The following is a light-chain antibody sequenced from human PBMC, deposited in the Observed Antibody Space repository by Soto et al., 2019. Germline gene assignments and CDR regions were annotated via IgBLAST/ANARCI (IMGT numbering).Light chain of an antibody. CDR2: DVS. V-gene: IGLV2-14*01. CDR3: SSYTNNRNLV. CDR1: SRDVGAYNY. Sequence: QSVLTQPASVSGSPGQSITISCTGTSRDVGAYNYVSWYQQHPGKAPKLMIYDVSDRPSGVSTRFSGSKSGNTASLTISGLQAEDEADYYCSSYTNNRNLVFGGGTQLTVL. J-gene: IGLJ2*01.